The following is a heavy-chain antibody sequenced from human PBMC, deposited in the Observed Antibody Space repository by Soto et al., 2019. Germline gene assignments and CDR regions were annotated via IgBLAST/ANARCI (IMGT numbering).Heavy chain of an antibody. CDR2: IYYSGST. J-gene: IGHJ6*02. D-gene: IGHD5-18*01. CDR1: GGSISSGGYY. Sequence: QVQLQESGPGLVKPSQTLSLTCTVSGGSISSGGYYWSWIRQHPGKGLEWIGYIYYSGSTYYNPSLKSRVTXXVXTXXNQISLKLSSVTAADTAVYYCAGSGYSYWQGGMDVWGQGTTVTVSS. V-gene: IGHV4-31*03. CDR3: AGSGYSYWQGGMDV.